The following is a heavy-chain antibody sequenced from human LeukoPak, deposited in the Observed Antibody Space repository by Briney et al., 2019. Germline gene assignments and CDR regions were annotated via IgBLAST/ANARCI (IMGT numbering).Heavy chain of an antibody. V-gene: IGHV4-59*08. CDR2: IYYSGST. CDR1: GGSISSYY. Sequence: KASETLSLTCTISGGSISSYYWSWIRQPPGKGLEWIGYIYYSGSTYYNPSLKSRVTISVDTSKNQFSLKLSSVTAADTAVYYCARGVDYWGQGTLVTVSS. CDR3: ARGVDY. J-gene: IGHJ4*02.